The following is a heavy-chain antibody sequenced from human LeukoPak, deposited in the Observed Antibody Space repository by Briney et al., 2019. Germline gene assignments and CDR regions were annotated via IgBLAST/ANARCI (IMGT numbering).Heavy chain of an antibody. D-gene: IGHD2-8*02. CDR1: GHTFTTND. V-gene: IGHV1-8*01. J-gene: IGHJ4*02. CDR2: MNPNSGNT. Sequence: ASVKVSCKASGHTFTTNDINWVRQATGQGPEWMGWMNPNSGNTEYAQKFQGRITMTRNTSISTAYMELRSLRSEDTAVYYCARGLEYSTGPGFDYWGQGTLVTVSS. CDR3: ARGLEYSTGPGFDY.